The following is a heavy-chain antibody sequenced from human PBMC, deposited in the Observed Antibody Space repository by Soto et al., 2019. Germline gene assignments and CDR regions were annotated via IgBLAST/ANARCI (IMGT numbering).Heavy chain of an antibody. J-gene: IGHJ4*02. Sequence: GGSHRLSSRASGFNFGSYALSWVRQTPEKSLEWVSAISGSGGNTYYADSVKGRFSISRDNSKNTLYLQMNALRAEDTAVYYCAKGITGGYDFDCWGQGTLVTVSS. CDR2: ISGSGGNT. CDR3: AKGITGGYDFDC. D-gene: IGHD5-12*01. V-gene: IGHV3-23*01. CDR1: GFNFGSYA.